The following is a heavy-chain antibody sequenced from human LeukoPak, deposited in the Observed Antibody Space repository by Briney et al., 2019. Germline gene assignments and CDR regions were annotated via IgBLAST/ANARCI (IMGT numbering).Heavy chain of an antibody. J-gene: IGHJ6*02. Sequence: PGGSLRLSCSASGFTFSSYGMHWVRQAPGKGLEYFSVISSNGGSTYYADSVKGRFTISRDNSKNTLYLQMSSLRAEDTAVYYCAKEDGYCSGGSCYGVWYYYYYGMDVWGQGTTVTVSS. CDR1: GFTFSSYG. V-gene: IGHV3-64D*06. CDR2: ISSNGGST. CDR3: AKEDGYCSGGSCYGVWYYYYYGMDV. D-gene: IGHD2-15*01.